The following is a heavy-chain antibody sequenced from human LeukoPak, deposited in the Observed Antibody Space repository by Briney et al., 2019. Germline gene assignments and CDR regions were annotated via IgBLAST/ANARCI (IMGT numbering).Heavy chain of an antibody. D-gene: IGHD2-21*01. J-gene: IGHJ4*02. CDR3: ASGLGGNYPGN. CDR2: INPNSGGT. Sequence: ASVKVSCKGSGYTFTAYYMDWVRQAPGQGLVWMGRINPNSGGTNYAQKFQGRVTMTGDTSISTAYMELSGLTSDDTAVYYCASGLGGNYPGNWGQGTQVTVSS. CDR1: GYTFTAYY. V-gene: IGHV1-2*02.